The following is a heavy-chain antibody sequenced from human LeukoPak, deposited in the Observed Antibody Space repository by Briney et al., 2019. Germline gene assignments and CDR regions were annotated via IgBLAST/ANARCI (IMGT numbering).Heavy chain of an antibody. J-gene: IGHJ4*02. Sequence: GAPVKVSCKASGYDFINYGISWVRQAPGQGLEWMGWRSIYNGNTDYKLQGRVTMTTDTSTSTAYMEVRSLRSDDTAVYYCARGGPFPSGSSSREYYLDYWGQGTQVTVSS. CDR3: ARGGPFPSGSSSREYYLDY. V-gene: IGHV1-18*01. CDR1: GYDFINYG. D-gene: IGHD6-6*01. CDR2: RSIYNGNT.